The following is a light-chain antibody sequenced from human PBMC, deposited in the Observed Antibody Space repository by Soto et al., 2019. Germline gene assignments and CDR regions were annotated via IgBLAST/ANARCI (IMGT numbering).Light chain of an antibody. CDR1: QSVRSN. CDR3: QQYNDWPIT. CDR2: GAS. V-gene: IGKV3-15*01. J-gene: IGKJ5*01. Sequence: EIVMTQSPATLSLSPGERSTVAFLASQSVRSNLAWYQQTPGQAPRLLIYGASTRATGFPARFSGSGSGTEFTLTISSLQSEDFVVYYCQQYNDWPITFGQGTRLEIK.